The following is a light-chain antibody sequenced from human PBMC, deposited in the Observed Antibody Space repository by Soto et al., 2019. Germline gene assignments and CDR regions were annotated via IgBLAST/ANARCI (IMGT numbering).Light chain of an antibody. CDR3: KKYNTYQGK. CDR2: DDS. CDR1: QSLDNC. V-gene: IGKV1-5*01. J-gene: IGKJ1*01. Sequence: DIQMPPSHSTLSASIVYRVPINCLASQSLDNCLAWYQQKPGKAPKLLIFDDSTLESGVPSRFSGSGSGKEFTITISSMQHDDFETYYCKKYNTYQGKFGPGTKGDIK.